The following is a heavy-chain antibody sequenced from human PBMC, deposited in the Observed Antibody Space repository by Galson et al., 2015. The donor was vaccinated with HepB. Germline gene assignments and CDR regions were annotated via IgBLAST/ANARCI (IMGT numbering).Heavy chain of an antibody. CDR1: GFTFSSYW. CDR2: IKQDGSEK. CDR3: ARDHMAGNGGKTNYFDY. J-gene: IGHJ4*02. D-gene: IGHD6-19*01. Sequence: SLRLSCAASGFTFSSYWMSWVRQAPGKGLEWVANIKQDGSEKYYVDSVKGRFTISRDNAKNSLYLQMNSLRAEDTAVYYCARDHMAGNGGKTNYFDYWGQGTLVTVSS. V-gene: IGHV3-7*01.